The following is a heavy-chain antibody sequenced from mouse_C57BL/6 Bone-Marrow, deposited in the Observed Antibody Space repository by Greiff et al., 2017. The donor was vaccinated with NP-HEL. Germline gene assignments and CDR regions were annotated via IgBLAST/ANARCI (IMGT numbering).Heavy chain of an antibody. CDR3: ARVNGGYYEFAY. CDR1: GFNINGDA. D-gene: IGHD2-3*01. CDR2: ISDGGGYT. J-gene: IGHJ3*01. V-gene: IGHV5-4*01. Sequence: EVQLLESGGGLVKPGGSLKLSCAASGFNINGDAMPWVRQTPEQRLEWVATISDGGGYTEYPYNVQGRATITADTAKNNLYLQMSHLKSEDTAMYYCARVNGGYYEFAYWGQGTLVTVSA.